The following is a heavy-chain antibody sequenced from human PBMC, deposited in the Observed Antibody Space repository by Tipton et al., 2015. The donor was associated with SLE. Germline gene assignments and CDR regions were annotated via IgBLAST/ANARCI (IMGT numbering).Heavy chain of an antibody. J-gene: IGHJ2*01. CDR1: GGSISSGGYY. CDR2: IYYSGST. Sequence: LRLSCTVSGGSISSGGYYWSWIRQHPGKGLEWIGYIYYSGSTYYNPSLKSRVTVSVDTSKNQFSLKLSSVTAADTAVYYCARAAGIVVVVAAGYFDLWGRGTLVTVSS. V-gene: IGHV4-31*03. CDR3: ARAAGIVVVVAAGYFDL. D-gene: IGHD2-15*01.